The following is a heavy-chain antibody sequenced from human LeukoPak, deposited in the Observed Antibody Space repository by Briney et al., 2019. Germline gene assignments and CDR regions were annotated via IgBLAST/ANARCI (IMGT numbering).Heavy chain of an antibody. CDR1: GGSINSYF. CDR2: IYYTGST. V-gene: IGHV4-59*01. J-gene: IGHJ5*02. CDR3: ARDRWFDT. Sequence: PSETLSLTCSVSGGSINSYFWSWIRQPPGKELEWIGYIYYTGSTNYNPSLKSRVTISLDTSKKQVSLKLSSVTAADTALYYCARDRWFDTWGQGTLVTVSS.